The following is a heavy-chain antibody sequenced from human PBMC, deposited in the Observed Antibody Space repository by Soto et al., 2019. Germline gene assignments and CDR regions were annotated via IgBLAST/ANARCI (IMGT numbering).Heavy chain of an antibody. J-gene: IGHJ6*02. CDR3: ARDQSFDRSYYYGIYV. CDR2: ISPYNGNI. Sequence: QVQLVQSGAEVKKPGASVKVSCTSSGYPFTHYGITWVRQAPGQGLEWIGWISPYNGNINYGQTLQGRVTLTTETSTSTVYMELRSLRSDDTAVYYCARDQSFDRSYYYGIYVWGQVTKVTVSS. V-gene: IGHV1-18*01. CDR1: GYPFTHYG. D-gene: IGHD3-10*01.